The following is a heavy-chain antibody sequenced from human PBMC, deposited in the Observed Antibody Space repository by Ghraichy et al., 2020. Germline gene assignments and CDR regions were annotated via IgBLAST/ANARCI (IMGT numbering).Heavy chain of an antibody. CDR3: ATAGYSSSWYIAHYYYMDF. D-gene: IGHD6-13*01. J-gene: IGHJ6*03. CDR1: GGSVSSGSYY. V-gene: IGHV4-61*01. CDR2: IYYSGST. Sequence: SETLSLTCTVSGGSVSSGSYYWSWIRQPPGKGLEWIGYIYYSGSTNYNPSLKSRVTISVDTSKNQFSLKLSSVTAADTAVYYCATAGYSSSWYIAHYYYMDFWGKGTTVTVSS.